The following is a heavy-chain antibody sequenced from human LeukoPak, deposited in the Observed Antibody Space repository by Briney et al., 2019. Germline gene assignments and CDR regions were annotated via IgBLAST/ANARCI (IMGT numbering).Heavy chain of an antibody. J-gene: IGHJ4*02. D-gene: IGHD2-21*02. Sequence: SETLSLTCAVSGVSVNSGSYYWSWIRQHPGKGLEWIGYIYYTGVTNYNPSLKSRVTISVDTSKNQFSLNLNSVTAADTAVYYCATSQCGSDCYLAGDYWGQGTLVTVPS. CDR3: ATSQCGSDCYLAGDY. CDR1: GVSVNSGSYY. V-gene: IGHV4-61*01. CDR2: IYYTGVT.